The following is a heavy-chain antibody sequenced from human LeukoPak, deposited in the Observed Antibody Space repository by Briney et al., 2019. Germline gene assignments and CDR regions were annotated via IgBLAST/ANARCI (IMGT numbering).Heavy chain of an antibody. Sequence: GGSLRLSCAASGFTFSSYAMSWVRQAPGKGLEWVANIKRDGSEKYYGDFVKGRFTISRDNAKNSLYLQMNSLRAEDTAVYYCARDKEAAVDFWSGYYPLWGQGTLVTVSS. CDR3: ARDKEAAVDFWSGYYPL. J-gene: IGHJ4*02. CDR2: IKRDGSEK. CDR1: GFTFSSYA. V-gene: IGHV3-7*01. D-gene: IGHD3-3*01.